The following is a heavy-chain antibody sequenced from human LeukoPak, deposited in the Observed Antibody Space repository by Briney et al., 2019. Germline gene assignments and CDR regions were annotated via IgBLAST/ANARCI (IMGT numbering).Heavy chain of an antibody. CDR3: AKGYNFWNNYPFDS. CDR1: GFTFDDYA. V-gene: IGHV3-23*01. J-gene: IGHJ4*02. Sequence: PGGSLRLSCAASGFTFDDYAMHWVRQAPGKGLEWVSGISGSGDTTYYADSVKGRFTISRDKSKTTLYLQMNSLRAEDTAVYYCAKGYNFWNNYPFDSWGQGTLVTVSS. CDR2: ISGSGDTT. D-gene: IGHD3-3*01.